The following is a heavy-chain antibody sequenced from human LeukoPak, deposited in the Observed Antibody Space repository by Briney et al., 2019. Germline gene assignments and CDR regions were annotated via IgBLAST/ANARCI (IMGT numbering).Heavy chain of an antibody. CDR2: IYYSGST. D-gene: IGHD4-17*01. CDR3: ARVMGGPTVTPFDY. CDR1: SGSISSYY. J-gene: IGHJ4*02. Sequence: PSETLSLTCTVSSGSISSYYWSWIRQPPGKGLEWIGYIYYSGSTNYNPSLKSRVTISVDTSKNQFSLKLSSVTAADTAVYYCARVMGGPTVTPFDYWGQRTLVTLSS. V-gene: IGHV4-59*01.